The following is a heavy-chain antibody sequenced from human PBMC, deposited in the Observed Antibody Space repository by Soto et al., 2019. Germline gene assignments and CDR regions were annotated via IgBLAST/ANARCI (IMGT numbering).Heavy chain of an antibody. J-gene: IGHJ6*02. CDR2: ISGSGGST. V-gene: IGHV3-23*01. Sequence: EVQLLESGGGLVQPGGSLRLSCAASGFTFSSYAMSWVRQAPGKGLEWVSAISGSGGSTYYADSVKGRFTISRANSKNTLYLHMNSLRAEDTAVYYCAKEALITIFGVVITHYYYYVMDVWGQGNTVTVSS. CDR1: GFTFSSYA. CDR3: AKEALITIFGVVITHYYYYVMDV. D-gene: IGHD3-3*01.